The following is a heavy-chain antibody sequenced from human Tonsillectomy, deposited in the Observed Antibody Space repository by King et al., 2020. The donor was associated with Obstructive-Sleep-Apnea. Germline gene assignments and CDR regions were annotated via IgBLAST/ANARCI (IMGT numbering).Heavy chain of an antibody. J-gene: IGHJ4*02. V-gene: IGHV1-2*02. CDR1: GYTFTGYY. CDR2: INPNSGGT. CDR3: AREGGLAVAGTGVRGFDY. Sequence: GQLVQSGAEVKKPGASVKVSCKASGYTFTGYYMHWVRQAPGQGLEWMGWINPNSGGTNYAQKFQGRVTMTRDTSISTAYMELSRLRSDDTAVDYCAREGGLAVAGTGVRGFDYWGQGTLVTVSS. D-gene: IGHD6-19*01.